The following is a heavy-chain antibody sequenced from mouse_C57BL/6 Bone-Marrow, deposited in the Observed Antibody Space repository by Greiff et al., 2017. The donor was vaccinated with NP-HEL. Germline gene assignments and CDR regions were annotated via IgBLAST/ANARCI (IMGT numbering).Heavy chain of an antibody. CDR2: ISSGSSTI. CDR1: GFTFSSYG. J-gene: IGHJ3*01. V-gene: IGHV5-17*01. Sequence: EVQLVESGGDLVKPGGSLKLSCAASGFTFSSYGMSWVRQTPEKGLEWVAYISSGSSTIYYADTVKGRFTISRDNAKNTLFLQMTSLRSEDTAMYYCARSPTFAYWGQGTLVTVSA. CDR3: ARSPTFAY.